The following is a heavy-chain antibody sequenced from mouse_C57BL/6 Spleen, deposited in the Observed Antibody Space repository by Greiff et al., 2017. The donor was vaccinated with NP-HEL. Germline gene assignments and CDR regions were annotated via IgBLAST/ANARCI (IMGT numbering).Heavy chain of an antibody. CDR2: ISYSGST. J-gene: IGHJ1*03. CDR1: GYSITSDY. V-gene: IGHV3-8*01. CDR3: ARSPSSGHWYFDV. Sequence: VQLKESGPGLAKPSQTLSLTCSVTGYSITSDYWNWIRKFPGNKLEYMGYISYSGSTYYNLSLKSRISITRDTSKNQYYLQLNSVTTEDTATYYCARSPSSGHWYFDVWGTGTTVTVSS.